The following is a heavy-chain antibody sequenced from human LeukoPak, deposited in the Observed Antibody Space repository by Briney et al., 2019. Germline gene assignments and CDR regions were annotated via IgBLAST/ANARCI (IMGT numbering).Heavy chain of an antibody. J-gene: IGHJ6*02. CDR2: INHNGNVN. V-gene: IGHV3-7*03. CDR1: GFTFSSYW. Sequence: GGSLRLSCAASGFTFSSYWMNWARQAPGMGLEWVASINHNGNVNYYVDSVKGRFTISRDNAKNSLYLQMSNLRAEDTAVYFCARGGGLDVWGQGATVTVSS. D-gene: IGHD3-16*01. CDR3: ARGGGLDV.